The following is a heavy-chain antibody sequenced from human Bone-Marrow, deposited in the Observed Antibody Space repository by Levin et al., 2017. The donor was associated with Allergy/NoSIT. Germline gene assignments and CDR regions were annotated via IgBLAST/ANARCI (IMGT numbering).Heavy chain of an antibody. CDR3: ARQKFYYDYVWGSYRNYYFDY. V-gene: IGHV5-51*01. D-gene: IGHD3-16*02. J-gene: IGHJ4*02. Sequence: GESLKISCKGSGYSFTSYWIGWVRQMPGKGLEWMGIIYPGDSDTRYSPSFQGQVTISADKSISTAYLQWSSLKASDTAMYYCARQKFYYDYVWGSYRNYYFDYWGQGTLVTVSS. CDR1: GYSFTSYW. CDR2: IYPGDSDT.